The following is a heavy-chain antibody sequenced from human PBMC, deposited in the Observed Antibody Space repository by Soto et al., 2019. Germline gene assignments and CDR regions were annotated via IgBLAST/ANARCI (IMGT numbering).Heavy chain of an antibody. CDR2: FYHSGGA. D-gene: IGHD2-15*01. CDR3: VRSVILSGGSYKGLIWIHYFDT. CDR1: GQNVKTDYW. J-gene: IGHJ4*02. V-gene: IGHV4-4*02. Sequence: PSETLSLTYLVSGQNVKTDYWCALVRHSPAKGLEWIGEFYHSGGAIYTPSLKNRATLSLDVSRNEFSLNVNSVTAADTAVYYCVRSVILSGGSYKGLIWIHYFDTWGTGILVSVS.